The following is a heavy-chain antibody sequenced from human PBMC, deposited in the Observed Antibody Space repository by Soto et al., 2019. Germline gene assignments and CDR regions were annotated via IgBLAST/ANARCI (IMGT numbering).Heavy chain of an antibody. J-gene: IGHJ4*02. CDR1: GGSISSGGYY. CDR2: IYYSGST. D-gene: IGHD6-13*01. Sequence: QVQLQESGPGLVKPSQTLSLTCTVSGGSISSGGYYWSWIRQHPGKGLEWIGYIYYSGSTYYNPSLKRRVTISVDTSKDQFHLKLSSVTAADTAVYYCARDEGPAAGTVYWGQGTLVTVSS. V-gene: IGHV4-31*03. CDR3: ARDEGPAAGTVY.